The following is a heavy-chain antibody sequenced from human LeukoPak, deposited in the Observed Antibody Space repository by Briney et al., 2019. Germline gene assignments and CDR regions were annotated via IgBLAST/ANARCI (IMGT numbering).Heavy chain of an antibody. J-gene: IGHJ3*02. D-gene: IGHD3-16*02. CDR1: GFTFSSYS. CDR2: ISSSSSYI. Sequence: GGSLRLSCAASGFTFSSYSMNWVRQAPGKGLEWVSSISSSSSYIYYADSVKGRFTISRDNAKNSLYLQMNSLRAEDTAVYYCARSPPGVTYDYVWGSYRPHDAFDIWGLGIMVTVSS. CDR3: ARSPPGVTYDYVWGSYRPHDAFDI. V-gene: IGHV3-21*01.